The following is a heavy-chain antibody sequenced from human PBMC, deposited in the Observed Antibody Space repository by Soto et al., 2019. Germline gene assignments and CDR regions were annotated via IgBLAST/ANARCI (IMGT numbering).Heavy chain of an antibody. CDR2: ISYSGGST. V-gene: IGHV3-23*01. D-gene: IGHD3-3*01. Sequence: PGGSLRLSCAASGLTFSSYAMHWVRQAPGKGLEWVAAISYSGGSTYYADSVKGRFTISRDNSKNTLYLQMNSLRAEDTAVYYCAKDSADDFWSGPHFDYWGQGTLVTVSS. CDR1: GLTFSSYA. J-gene: IGHJ4*02. CDR3: AKDSADDFWSGPHFDY.